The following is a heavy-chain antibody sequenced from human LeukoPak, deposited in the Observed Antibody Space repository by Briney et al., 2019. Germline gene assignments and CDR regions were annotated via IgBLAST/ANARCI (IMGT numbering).Heavy chain of an antibody. CDR2: INSDGSST. J-gene: IGHJ4*02. CDR1: GFTFSSYE. V-gene: IGHV3-74*01. D-gene: IGHD3-10*01. Sequence: GGSLRLSCAASGFTFSSYEMNWVRQAPGKGLVWVSRINSDGSSTSCADSVKGRFTISRDNAKNSLYLQMNSLRAEDTAVYYCAKNFYGSGSYLEGRFDYWGQGTLVTVSS. CDR3: AKNFYGSGSYLEGRFDY.